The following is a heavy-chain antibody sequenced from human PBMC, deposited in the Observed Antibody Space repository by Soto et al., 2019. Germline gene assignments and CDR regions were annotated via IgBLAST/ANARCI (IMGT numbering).Heavy chain of an antibody. CDR3: ARENRSGWYWGDNWFDP. Sequence: LDTLRRTCAVSVGSVSSSNWWSWVRQPPGKGLEWIGEIYHSGSTKYNPYLKSRVTISVDKSMNQFSLKLSSVTAADTAVYYCARENRSGWYWGDNWFDPWGQGTLVT. V-gene: IGHV4-4*02. J-gene: IGHJ5*02. CDR1: VGSVSSSNW. CDR2: IYHSGST. D-gene: IGHD6-19*01.